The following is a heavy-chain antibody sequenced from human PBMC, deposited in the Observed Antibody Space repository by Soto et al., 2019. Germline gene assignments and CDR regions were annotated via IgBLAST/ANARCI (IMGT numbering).Heavy chain of an antibody. J-gene: IGHJ6*02. D-gene: IGHD2-15*01. CDR2: ISVSGSSK. Sequence: EVQLVESGGGLVQPGGSLRLSCAGSGFIFNIYEMNWVRQAPGKGLEWVSYISVSGSSKYYADSVKGRFTISRDNAKNSLYLQINSLRAEDTAIYYCARILGGRSVGDYYYYGMDLWGQGTTVTVSS. CDR1: GFIFNIYE. CDR3: ARILGGRSVGDYYYYGMDL. V-gene: IGHV3-48*03.